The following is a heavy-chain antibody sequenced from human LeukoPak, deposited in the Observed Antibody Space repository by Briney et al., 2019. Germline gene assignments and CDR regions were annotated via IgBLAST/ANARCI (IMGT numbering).Heavy chain of an antibody. CDR2: IYYSGST. CDR3: ARVMGHVSYGSGGGFFDY. Sequence: SETLSLTCTVSGGSISSSGYYWSWIRQPPGKGLEWIGYIYYSGSTNYNPSLKSRVTISVDTSKNQFSLKLSSVTAADTAVYYCARVMGHVSYGSGGGFFDYWGQGTLVTVSS. J-gene: IGHJ4*02. CDR1: GGSISSSGYY. V-gene: IGHV4-61*08. D-gene: IGHD3-10*01.